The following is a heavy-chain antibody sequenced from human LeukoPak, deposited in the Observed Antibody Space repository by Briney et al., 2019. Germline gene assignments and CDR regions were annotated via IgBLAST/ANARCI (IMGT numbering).Heavy chain of an antibody. CDR3: ARDDCSGGSCYYY. CDR2: INHRGNT. V-gene: IGHV4-34*01. J-gene: IGHJ4*02. D-gene: IGHD2-15*01. Sequence: SETLSLTCAVYGGSSSGYYWNWIRQPPGKGLEWIGEINHRGNTNYNPSLKSRVTMSVDTSKNQVSLELRSVTAADTAVYYCARDDCSGGSCYYYWGQGTLVTVSS. CDR1: GGSSSGYY.